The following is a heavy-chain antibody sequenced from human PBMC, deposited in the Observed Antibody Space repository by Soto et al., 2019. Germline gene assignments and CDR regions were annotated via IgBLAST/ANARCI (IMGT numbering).Heavy chain of an antibody. CDR3: ARGLILWFGELSRRGGYYYYMDV. V-gene: IGHV4-34*02. Sequence: QVQLQQWGAGLLKPSETLSLTCAVYGGSFSGYQWTWIRQTPGKGLEWIGEINDSGNINYNPSLKRRVTIFVDTAKKQLSLRLSSVTAADTAVYYCARGLILWFGELSRRGGYYYYMDVWGKGTSVTVSS. CDR2: INDSGNI. D-gene: IGHD3-10*01. J-gene: IGHJ6*03. CDR1: GGSFSGYQ.